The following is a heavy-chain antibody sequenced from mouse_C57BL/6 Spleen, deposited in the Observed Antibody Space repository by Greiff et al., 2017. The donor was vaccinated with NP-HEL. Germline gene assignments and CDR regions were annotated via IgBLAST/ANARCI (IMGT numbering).Heavy chain of an antibody. V-gene: IGHV1-22*01. CDR3: ARSLVITTVVTPFDY. J-gene: IGHJ2*01. D-gene: IGHD1-1*01. Sequence: VQLKESGPELVKPGASVKMSCKASGYTFTDYNMHWVKQSHGKSLEWIGYINPNNGGTSYNQKFKGKATLTVNKSSSTAYMELRSLTSEDSAVYYCARSLVITTVVTPFDYWGQGTTLTVSS. CDR1: GYTFTDYN. CDR2: INPNNGGT.